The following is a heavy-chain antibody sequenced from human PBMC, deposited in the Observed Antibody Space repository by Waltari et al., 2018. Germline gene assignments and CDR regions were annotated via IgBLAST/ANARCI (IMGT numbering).Heavy chain of an antibody. D-gene: IGHD3-3*02. CDR2: VGGRGVST. J-gene: IGHJ5*02. CDR1: GFTFRSHT. CDR3: VRDISIIAGSRSDNWFDP. Sequence: EVQLLESGGGLVEPGGSLRPSCAVPGFTFRSHTLSWAPQAPGKGLEWVSGVGGRGVSTLYADSVKGRFTISRDNSKNTLYLEMNSLRAEDTALYFCVRDISIIAGSRSDNWFDPWGQGTLVTVSS. V-gene: IGHV3-23*01.